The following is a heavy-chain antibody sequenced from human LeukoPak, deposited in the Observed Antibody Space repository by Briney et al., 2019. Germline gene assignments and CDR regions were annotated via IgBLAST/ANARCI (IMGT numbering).Heavy chain of an antibody. CDR2: IIPIFGTA. Sequence: EASVTVSCKASGGTFSSYAISWVRQAPGQGLEWMGGIIPIFGTANYAQKFQGRVTITADESTSTAYMELSSLRSEDTAVYYCARDRQRSPKYSGSSKWFDPWGQGTLVTVSS. D-gene: IGHD1-26*01. CDR1: GGTFSSYA. CDR3: ARDRQRSPKYSGSSKWFDP. V-gene: IGHV1-69*13. J-gene: IGHJ5*02.